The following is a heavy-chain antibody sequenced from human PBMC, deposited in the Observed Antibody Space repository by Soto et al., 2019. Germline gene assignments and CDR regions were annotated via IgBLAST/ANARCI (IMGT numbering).Heavy chain of an antibody. CDR2: IYHSGST. Sequence: SETLSLTCAVSGGSISSGGYSWSWIRQPPGKGLEWIGYIYHSGSTYYNPSLKSRVTISVDRSKNQFSLKLSSVTAADTAVYYCARESPGSGYYPVGHWGQGTLVTVS. CDR3: ARESPGSGYYPVGH. V-gene: IGHV4-30-2*01. D-gene: IGHD3-22*01. J-gene: IGHJ1*01. CDR1: GGSISSGGYS.